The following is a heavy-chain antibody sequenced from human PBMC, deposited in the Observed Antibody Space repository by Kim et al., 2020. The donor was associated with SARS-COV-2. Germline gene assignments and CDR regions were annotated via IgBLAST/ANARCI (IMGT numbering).Heavy chain of an antibody. V-gene: IGHV3-30*18. CDR1: GFTFNRYG. J-gene: IGHJ5*02. CDR3: AKAGGVRFSPFDP. D-gene: IGHD3-3*01. CDR2: ISHDGRNI. Sequence: GGSLRLSCAASGFTFNRYGMHWVRQAPGKGLEWVALISHDGRNIYYADSAKGRFTVSRDNSKNTLYLQMNSLRAADTAVYYCAKAGGVRFSPFDPWGQGTLVTVSS.